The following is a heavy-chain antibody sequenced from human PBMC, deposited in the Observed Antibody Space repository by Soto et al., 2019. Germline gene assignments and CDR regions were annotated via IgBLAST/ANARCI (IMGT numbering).Heavy chain of an antibody. CDR2: ISSSSSYT. D-gene: IGHD6-19*01. CDR3: VRDSSGWYVDFDY. V-gene: IGHV3-11*06. CDR1: GFTFSDYY. J-gene: IGHJ4*02. Sequence: PGGSLRLSCAASGFTFSDYYMSWIRQAPGKGLEWVSYISSSSSYTNYADSVKGRFTISRDNAKNSLYVQMNSLRAEDTAVYYCVRDSSGWYVDFDYWGQGTLVTVSS.